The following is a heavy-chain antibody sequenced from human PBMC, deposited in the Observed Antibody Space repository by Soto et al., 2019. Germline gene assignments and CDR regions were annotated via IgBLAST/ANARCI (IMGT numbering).Heavy chain of an antibody. V-gene: IGHV4-61*01. J-gene: IGHJ6*02. CDR3: ARGGIAGTYGMDV. CDR2: IYYSGST. D-gene: IGHD6-13*01. Sequence: SETLSFTCTVSGGSVSSCSYYWSWIRQPPGKGLEWIGYIYYSGSTNYNPSLKSRVTISVDTSKNQFSLKLSSVTAADTAVYYCARGGIAGTYGMDVWGQGTTVTVSS. CDR1: GGSVSSCSYY.